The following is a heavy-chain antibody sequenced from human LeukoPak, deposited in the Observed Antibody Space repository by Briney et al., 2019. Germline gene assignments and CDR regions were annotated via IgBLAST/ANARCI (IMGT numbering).Heavy chain of an antibody. J-gene: IGHJ5*02. D-gene: IGHD2-2*01. CDR3: FRVAGYCGYSSCLGRFDP. CDR1: GDSISSYY. Sequence: PSETLSLTCTVSGDSISSYYWGWIRQPPGKGLEWIGYVYYTGSTNYNPSLKGRVTLSVDRSKNQFSLKLSSVTAADTAVYFCFRVAGYCGYSSCLGRFDPWGQRTLVTVSS. CDR2: VYYTGST. V-gene: IGHV4-59*01.